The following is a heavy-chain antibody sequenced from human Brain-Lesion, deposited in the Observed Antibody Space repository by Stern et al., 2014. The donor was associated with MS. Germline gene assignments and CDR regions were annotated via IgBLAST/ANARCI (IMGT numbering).Heavy chain of an antibody. D-gene: IGHD1-26*01. CDR2: FDPEDGET. Sequence: VQLGESGAAVKKPGASVKVSCKVSGYTLTEFSMHWVRQAPGKGLEWMGGFDPEDGETIYAQKCQGRVAMTEDTSTDTAYMELSSLRSEDTAVYYCATGGRVGAPTYYGMDVWGQGTAVTVSS. CDR3: ATGGRVGAPTYYGMDV. J-gene: IGHJ6*02. CDR1: GYTLTEFS. V-gene: IGHV1-24*01.